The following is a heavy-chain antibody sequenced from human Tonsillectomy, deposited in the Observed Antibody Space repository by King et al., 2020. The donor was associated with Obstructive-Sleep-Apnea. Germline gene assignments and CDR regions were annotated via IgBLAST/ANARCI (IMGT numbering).Heavy chain of an antibody. V-gene: IGHV4-39*07. J-gene: IGHJ5*02. CDR3: AREAYSHRGWFDP. CDR1: GGSVSSGSYY. CDR2: IYYTEST. D-gene: IGHD5-18*01. Sequence: LQLQESGPGLVKPSETLSLTCNVSGGSVSSGSYYWGWIRQPPGKGLEWIGSIYYTESTDYNPSLQSRVTISVDTSKNQLSLKLRSVTAADTAVYYCAREAYSHRGWFDPWGQGTLVTVSS.